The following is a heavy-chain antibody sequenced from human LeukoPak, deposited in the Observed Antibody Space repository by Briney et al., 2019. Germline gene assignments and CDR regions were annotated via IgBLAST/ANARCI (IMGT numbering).Heavy chain of an antibody. Sequence: PGDSLRLSCVASGFSFSTYAMNWVRQVPGKGLEWVSTMGGSDDSTSYADSVKGRFTISSDFSKNTLYLQMNSLRAEDTAVYFCAKGLVFHDNYFDNWGQGTLVTVSS. CDR2: MGGSDDST. CDR3: AKGLVFHDNYFDN. J-gene: IGHJ4*02. CDR1: GFSFSTYA. V-gene: IGHV3-23*01. D-gene: IGHD5/OR15-5a*01.